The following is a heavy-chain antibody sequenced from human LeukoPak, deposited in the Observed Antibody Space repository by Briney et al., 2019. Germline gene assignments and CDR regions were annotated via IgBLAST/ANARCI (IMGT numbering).Heavy chain of an antibody. D-gene: IGHD3-10*01. J-gene: IGHJ4*02. CDR2: INHSGST. Sequence: GSLRLSCATSGFTFTTFWMHWIRQPPGKGLEWIGEINHSGSTNYNPSLKSRVTISVDTSKNQFSLKLSSVTAADTAVYYCASPVRNYGSGSQKRYYFDYWGQGTLVTVSS. CDR3: ASPVRNYGSGSQKRYYFDY. V-gene: IGHV4-34*01. CDR1: GFTFTTFW.